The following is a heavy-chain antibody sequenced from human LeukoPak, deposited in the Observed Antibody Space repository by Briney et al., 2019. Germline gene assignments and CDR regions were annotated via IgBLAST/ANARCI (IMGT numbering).Heavy chain of an antibody. CDR3: ARALDGYSSTRGYFDY. V-gene: IGHV4-34*01. Sequence: SETLSLTCAVYGGSFSGYYWSWIRQPPGKGLEWIGEINHSGSINYNPSLKSRVTISVDTSKNQFSLKLSSVTAADTAVYYCARALDGYSSTRGYFDYWGQGTLVTVSS. CDR1: GGSFSGYY. CDR2: INHSGSI. D-gene: IGHD6-13*01. J-gene: IGHJ4*02.